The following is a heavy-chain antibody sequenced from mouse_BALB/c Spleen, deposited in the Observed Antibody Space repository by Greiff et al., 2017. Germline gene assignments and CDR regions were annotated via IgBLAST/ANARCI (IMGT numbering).Heavy chain of an antibody. CDR3: ARDRSLLSRMDY. D-gene: IGHD1-1*01. CDR2: INSNGGST. V-gene: IGHV5-6-3*01. CDR1: GFTFSSYG. Sequence: EVQGVESGGGLVQPGGSLKLSCAASGFTFSSYGMSWVRQTPDKRLELVATINSNGGSTYYPDSVKGRFTISRDNAKNTLYLQMSSLKSEDTAMYYCARDRSLLSRMDYWGQGTSVTVSS. J-gene: IGHJ4*01.